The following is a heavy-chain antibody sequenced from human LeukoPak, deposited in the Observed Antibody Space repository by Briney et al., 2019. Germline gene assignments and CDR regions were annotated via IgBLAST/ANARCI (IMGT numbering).Heavy chain of an antibody. V-gene: IGHV3-7*01. CDR1: GFTFSTYW. J-gene: IGHJ4*02. CDR3: VRDDLGSLDY. D-gene: IGHD1-26*01. CDR2: IKQDESEK. Sequence: GGSLRLSRAASGFTFSTYWMAWVRQAPGKGPEWVANIKQDESEKYYVESVKGRFTISRDNAKNSLFLQMNSLRAEDTAVYYCVRDDLGSLDYWGQGTLVTVSS.